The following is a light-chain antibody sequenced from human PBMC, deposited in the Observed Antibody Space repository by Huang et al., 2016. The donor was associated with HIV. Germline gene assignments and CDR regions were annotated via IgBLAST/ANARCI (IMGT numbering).Light chain of an antibody. Sequence: DIVMTQSPDSLSLSLGERATINCRSSQSILYKSNNKHFLTWYQQKPGQPPKLLVYWASSREYGVPDRFSGSGSATDFNLTISGLQAEDVAVYYCQQCYTPPYTFGQGTKVEIK. J-gene: IGKJ2*01. CDR1: QSILYKSNNKHF. CDR2: WAS. V-gene: IGKV4-1*01. CDR3: QQCYTPPYT.